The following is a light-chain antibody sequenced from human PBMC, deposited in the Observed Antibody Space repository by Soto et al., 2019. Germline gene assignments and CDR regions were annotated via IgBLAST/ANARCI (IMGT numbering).Light chain of an antibody. V-gene: IGKV4-1*01. CDR1: QSLLYRSNNREY. CDR3: QQYINILLT. J-gene: IGKJ4*01. CDR2: WAS. Sequence: DIVMTQSPDSLAVSLGERATINCKSSQSLLYRSNNREYLAWYQQKPGQPPKLLIYWASTRESGVPDRFSGSGSGTNFTLTISSLQAEDVAVYYCQQYINILLTFGGGTKVEIK.